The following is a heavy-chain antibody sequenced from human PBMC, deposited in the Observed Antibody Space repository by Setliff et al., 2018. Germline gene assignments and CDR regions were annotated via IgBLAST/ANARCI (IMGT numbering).Heavy chain of an antibody. J-gene: IGHJ4*02. D-gene: IGHD6-13*01. CDR1: GYSISSGYY. CDR3: ASEPSDSSSWPVIGY. Sequence: SETLSLTCAVSGYSISSGYYWGWIRQPPGKGLEWIGEINHSGSTNYNPSLKSRVTISVDTSKNQFSLKLSSVTAADTAVYYCASEPSDSSSWPVIGYWGQGTLVTVSS. CDR2: INHSGST. V-gene: IGHV4-38-2*01.